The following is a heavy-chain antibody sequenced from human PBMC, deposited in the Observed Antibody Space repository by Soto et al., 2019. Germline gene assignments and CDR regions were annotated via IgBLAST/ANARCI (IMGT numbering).Heavy chain of an antibody. J-gene: IGHJ5*02. CDR3: ARGRRTFDP. CDR1: GFSFSSYE. Sequence: GGSLGLSCAASGFSFSSYEMNWVRQAPGKGLEWVSYITSSGSTIYYADSVKGRFTISRDNAKNSLYLQMNSLRAEDTAVYYCARGRRTFDPWGQGTLVTVSS. CDR2: ITSSGSTI. V-gene: IGHV3-48*03.